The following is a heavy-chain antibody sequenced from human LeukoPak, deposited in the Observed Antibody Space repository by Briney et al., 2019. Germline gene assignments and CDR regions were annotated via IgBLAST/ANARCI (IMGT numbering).Heavy chain of an antibody. CDR3: ASQMSGTSVSF. J-gene: IGHJ4*02. CDR2: INNGGGT. CDR1: GDSFTRYC. D-gene: IGHD2-2*01. V-gene: IGHV4-59*08. Sequence: SETLSLTCTVSGDSFTRYCWSWIRQPPGKALEWIGYINNGGGTSYNPSLNSRVTISLDTSKNQFSLKLNSVTTTDTAVYYCASQMSGTSVSFWGQGTLVTVSS.